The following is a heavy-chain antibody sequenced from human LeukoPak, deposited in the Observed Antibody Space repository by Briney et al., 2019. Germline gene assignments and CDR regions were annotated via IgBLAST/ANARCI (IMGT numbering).Heavy chain of an antibody. Sequence: SVKVSCKASGGTFSSYAISWVRQAPGQGLEWVGGIIPIFGTANYAQKFQGRVTITADESTRTAYMELSSLRSEDTAVYYCARDTRHRYCSSTSCYRGWLDPWGQGTLVTVSS. CDR1: GGTFSSYA. CDR3: ARDTRHRYCSSTSCYRGWLDP. J-gene: IGHJ5*02. V-gene: IGHV1-69*13. D-gene: IGHD2-2*01. CDR2: IIPIFGTA.